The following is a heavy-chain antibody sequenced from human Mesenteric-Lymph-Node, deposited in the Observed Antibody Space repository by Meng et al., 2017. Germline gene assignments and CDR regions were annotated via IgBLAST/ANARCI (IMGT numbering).Heavy chain of an antibody. CDR2: ISTTGSSK. CDR1: GFSFSNYA. D-gene: IGHD5-18*01. CDR3: ARDRIRDTAMVLSGPYYFDY. Sequence: GESLKISCVVSGFSFSNYAMIWVRQAPGKGLEWVSGISTTGSSKYHAASVLGRFTTSRDNSRNTLFLQMNNLRAEDTAVYYCARDRIRDTAMVLSGPYYFDYWGQGTLVTVSS. J-gene: IGHJ4*02. V-gene: IGHV3-23*01.